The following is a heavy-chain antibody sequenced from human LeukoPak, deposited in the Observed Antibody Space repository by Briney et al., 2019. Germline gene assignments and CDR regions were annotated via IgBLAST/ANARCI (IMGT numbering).Heavy chain of an antibody. V-gene: IGHV3-30*18. CDR3: AKSYGDDDAFDI. CDR2: ISYDGSNK. CDR1: GFTFSSYG. D-gene: IGHD4-17*01. Sequence: GRSLRLSCAASGFTFSSYGMHWVRQAPGEGLEWVAVISYDGSNKYYADSVKGRFTISRDNSKNTLYLQMNSLRAEDTAVYYCAKSYGDDDAFDIWGQGTMVTVSS. J-gene: IGHJ3*02.